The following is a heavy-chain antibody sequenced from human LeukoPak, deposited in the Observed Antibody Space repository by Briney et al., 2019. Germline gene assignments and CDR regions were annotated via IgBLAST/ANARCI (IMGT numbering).Heavy chain of an antibody. J-gene: IGHJ3*02. V-gene: IGHV3-21*01. Sequence: GGSLRLSCAASGFTFSGYSMNWVRQAPGKGLEWVSYTSSSSSYIYYAVSLKGRFTISRDNAKNSLYLQMNSLRAEDTAVYYCARAVSGRASGFDIWGQGTMVTVSS. CDR1: GFTFSGYS. CDR3: ARAVSGRASGFDI. D-gene: IGHD6-19*01. CDR2: TSSSSSYI.